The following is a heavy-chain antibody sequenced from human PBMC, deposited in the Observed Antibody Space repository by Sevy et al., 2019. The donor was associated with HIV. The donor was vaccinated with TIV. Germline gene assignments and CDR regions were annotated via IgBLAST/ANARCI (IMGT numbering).Heavy chain of an antibody. V-gene: IGHV3-21*04. Sequence: GGSLRLSCATSEFTFSSYSMNWVRQAPGNGLEWVSSISGGGTYIYYADSVKGRFTISRDNAKNSLSLQMNSLRAEDTAVYYCARGGIAAADPTYYYYGMDVWGQGTTVTVSS. D-gene: IGHD6-13*01. CDR3: ARGGIAAADPTYYYYGMDV. J-gene: IGHJ6*02. CDR2: ISGGGTYI. CDR1: EFTFSSYS.